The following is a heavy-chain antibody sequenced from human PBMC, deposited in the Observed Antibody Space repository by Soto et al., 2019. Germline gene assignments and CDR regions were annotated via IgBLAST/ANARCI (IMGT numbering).Heavy chain of an antibody. CDR2: IKQDGSEK. D-gene: IGHD2-15*01. J-gene: IGHJ1*01. V-gene: IGHV3-7*01. CDR3: AIYCSGGSCYLKYFQH. Sequence: ESGGGLVQPGGSLRLSCAASGFTFSSYWMSWVRQAPGKGLEWVANIKQDGSEKYYVDSVKGRFTISRDNAKNSLYLQMNSLRAEDTAVYYCAIYCSGGSCYLKYFQHWGQGTLVTVSS. CDR1: GFTFSSYW.